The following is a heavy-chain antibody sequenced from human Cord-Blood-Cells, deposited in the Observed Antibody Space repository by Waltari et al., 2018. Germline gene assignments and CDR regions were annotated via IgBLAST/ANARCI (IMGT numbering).Heavy chain of an antibody. CDR1: GGPFSGYS. V-gene: IGHV4-34*01. J-gene: IGHJ4*02. CDR2: SNHSGST. CDR3: ARGRGNDSSGYYYVDY. D-gene: IGHD3-22*01. Sequence: VQLQQWGAGLLTPSETLSITCAVHGGPFSGYSWSWIRQPPGKGLEWIGESNHSGSTNYNPSLKSRVTISVDTSKNQFSLKLSSVTAADTAVYYCARGRGNDSSGYYYVDYWGQGTLVTVSS.